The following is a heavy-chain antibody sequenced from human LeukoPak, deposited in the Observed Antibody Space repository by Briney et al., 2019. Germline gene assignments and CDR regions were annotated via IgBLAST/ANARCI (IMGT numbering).Heavy chain of an antibody. J-gene: IGHJ4*02. CDR3: AKWGLISQGPLHDDY. D-gene: IGHD3-16*01. Sequence: PGRSLRLSCAASGFTFSSYAMSWVRQAPGKGLEWVSAISGSGGSTYYADSVKGRFTISRDNSKNTLYLQMNSLRAEDTAVYYCAKWGLISQGPLHDDYWGQGTLVTVSS. V-gene: IGHV3-23*01. CDR1: GFTFSSYA. CDR2: ISGSGGST.